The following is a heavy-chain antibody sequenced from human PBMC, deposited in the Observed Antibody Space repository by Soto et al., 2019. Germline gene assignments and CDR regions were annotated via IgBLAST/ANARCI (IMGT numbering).Heavy chain of an antibody. J-gene: IGHJ4*02. Sequence: EVQLVETGGGLIQPGGSRRLSCAASGFSISSNYMTWVLQSPGKGLEWVSLLYSGGTSYYADSVKGRFTISRDNSKNTLFLQMNRLKTEDTAVYSCARGQQVSTIRGVQGFDYWGQGTLVTVSS. CDR1: GFSISSNY. CDR3: ARGQQVSTIRGVQGFDY. CDR2: LYSGGTS. V-gene: IGHV3-53*02. D-gene: IGHD3-10*01.